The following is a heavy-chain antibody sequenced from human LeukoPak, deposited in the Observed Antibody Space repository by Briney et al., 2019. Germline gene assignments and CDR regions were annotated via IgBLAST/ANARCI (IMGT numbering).Heavy chain of an antibody. J-gene: IGHJ4*02. Sequence: PVKVSCKASGGTFSSYAISWVRQAPGQGLEWMGGIIPIFGTANYAQKFQGRVTITADESTSTAYMELSSLRSEDTAVYYCARDVALSTYHFDSSGLLDYWGQGTLVTVSS. D-gene: IGHD3-22*01. CDR3: ARDVALSTYHFDSSGLLDY. CDR1: GGTFSSYA. CDR2: IIPIFGTA. V-gene: IGHV1-69*13.